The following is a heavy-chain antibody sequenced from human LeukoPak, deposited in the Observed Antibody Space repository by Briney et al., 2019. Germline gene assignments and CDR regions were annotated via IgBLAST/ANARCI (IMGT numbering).Heavy chain of an antibody. V-gene: IGHV6-1*01. Sequence: PSQTLSLTCAISGDSVSSNSAAWNWIRQSPSRGLEWLGRTYYRSKWYNDYAVSVKGRITINPDTSKNQFSLQLNSVTPEDTAVYYCAREEVAVAAPYNWFDPWGQGTLVTVSS. CDR2: TYYRSKWYN. CDR3: AREEVAVAAPYNWFDP. D-gene: IGHD6-19*01. J-gene: IGHJ5*02. CDR1: GDSVSSNSAA.